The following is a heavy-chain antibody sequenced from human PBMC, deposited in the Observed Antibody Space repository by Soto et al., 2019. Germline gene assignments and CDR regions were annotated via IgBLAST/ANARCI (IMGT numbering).Heavy chain of an antibody. J-gene: IGHJ6*02. D-gene: IGHD6-6*01. CDR1: GFTFSSYW. CDR2: IKQDGSEK. CDR3: ARPSKQFDYYYGMDV. V-gene: IGHV3-7*01. Sequence: GWSLRLSCAASGFTFSSYWMSWVRQAPGKGLEWVANIKQDGSEKYYVDSVKGRFTISRDNAKNSLYLQMNSLRAEDTAVYYCARPSKQFDYYYGMDVWGQGTTVTVSS.